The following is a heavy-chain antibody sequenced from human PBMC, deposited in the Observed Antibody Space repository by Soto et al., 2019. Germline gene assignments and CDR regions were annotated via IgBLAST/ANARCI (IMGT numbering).Heavy chain of an antibody. D-gene: IGHD6-13*01. V-gene: IGHV1-3*01. CDR1: GYALASYA. J-gene: IGHJ6*02. CDR2: INARNGKP. Sequence: APVDASWAPSGYALASYARRWVRQDTGPRLDWKGWINARNGKPKYSQKSQGRVTITRDTSGSTPYMELSSLRSEDTAVYYCARESRYYNYGLDVWGQRPTV. CDR3: ARESRYYNYGLDV.